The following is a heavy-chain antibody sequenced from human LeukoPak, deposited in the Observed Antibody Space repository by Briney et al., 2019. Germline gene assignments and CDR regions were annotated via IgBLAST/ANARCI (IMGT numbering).Heavy chain of an antibody. CDR3: TTDPAN. Sequence: GGSLRLSCATSGFSFIDTWMSWVRQAPGKGLEWVGRIRSESDGGTTDYAAPVKGRVTISRDDSLNTLFLQMNSLKVEDTAMYYCTTDPANWRPGTLVIVSS. CDR2: IRSESDGGTT. J-gene: IGHJ4*02. CDR1: GFSFIDTW. V-gene: IGHV3-15*01.